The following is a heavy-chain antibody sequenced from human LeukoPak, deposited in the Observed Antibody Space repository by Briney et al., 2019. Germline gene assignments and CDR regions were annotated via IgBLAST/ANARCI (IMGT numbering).Heavy chain of an antibody. D-gene: IGHD4-17*01. V-gene: IGHV4-31*03. J-gene: IGHJ4*02. Sequence: SQTLSLTCTVSGSSISSGGYYWSWIRQHPGKGLEWIGHIYYSGSTYYNPSLKSRVTISVDTSKNQFSLKLSSVTAADTAVYYCARFTGTTETVDYWGQGTLVTVSS. CDR3: ARFTGTTETVDY. CDR1: GSSISSGGYY. CDR2: IYYSGST.